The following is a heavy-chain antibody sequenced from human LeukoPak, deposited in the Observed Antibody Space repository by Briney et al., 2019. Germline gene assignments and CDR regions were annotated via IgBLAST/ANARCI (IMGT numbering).Heavy chain of an antibody. D-gene: IGHD1-26*01. J-gene: IGHJ6*03. CDR2: INSRGDTT. Sequence: GGSLRLSCAASGFTFSSYAMSWVRQAPGKGLEWVSYINSRGDTTHYADSVKGRFPISRDNSKNTLYLKMNSLRAEDTAVYYCAKGHGWEASYYYYYMDVWGKGTTVTISS. CDR3: AKGHGWEASYYYYYMDV. V-gene: IGHV3-23*01. CDR1: GFTFSSYA.